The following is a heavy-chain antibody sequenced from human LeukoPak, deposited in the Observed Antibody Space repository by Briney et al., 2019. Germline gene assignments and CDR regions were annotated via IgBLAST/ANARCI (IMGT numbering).Heavy chain of an antibody. J-gene: IGHJ4*02. V-gene: IGHV3-7*01. CDR1: GFTFSTYW. CDR2: IKEDGSEK. CDR3: ARAPYGEHY. D-gene: IGHD4-17*01. Sequence: PGGSLRLSCAASGFTFSTYWMIWVRQAPGKGLEWVANIKEDGSEKYYVVSVKGRFTISRDNAKNSLYLQMNSLRVEDTAVYYCARAPYGEHYWGRGPLVSVS.